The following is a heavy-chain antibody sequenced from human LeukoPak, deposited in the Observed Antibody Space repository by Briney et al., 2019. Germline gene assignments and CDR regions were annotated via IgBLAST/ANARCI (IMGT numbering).Heavy chain of an antibody. V-gene: IGHV1-8*01. CDR1: GYTFTSYD. D-gene: IGHD1-26*01. CDR2: MNPNSGNT. J-gene: IGHJ4*02. Sequence: ASVKVSCKASGYTFTSYDINWVRQATGQGLEWMGWMNPNSGNTGYAQKFQGRVTMTRNTSISTAYMELSSLRSEDTAVYYCARGFDEWELAGDDYWGQGTLVTVSS. CDR3: ARGFDEWELAGDDY.